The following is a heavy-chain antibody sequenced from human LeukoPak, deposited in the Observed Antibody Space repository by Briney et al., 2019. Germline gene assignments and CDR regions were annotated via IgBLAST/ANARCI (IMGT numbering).Heavy chain of an antibody. CDR2: IYYSGST. CDR3: AKVTKTVAGFVLEY. CDR1: GGSISSYY. V-gene: IGHV4-59*01. Sequence: SETLSLTCTVSGGSISSYYWSWIRQPPGKGLEWIGYIYYSGSTNYNPSLKSRVTISVDTSKNQFSLKLSSVTAADTAVYYCAKVTKTVAGFVLEYWGQGTLVTVSS. D-gene: IGHD6-19*01. J-gene: IGHJ4*02.